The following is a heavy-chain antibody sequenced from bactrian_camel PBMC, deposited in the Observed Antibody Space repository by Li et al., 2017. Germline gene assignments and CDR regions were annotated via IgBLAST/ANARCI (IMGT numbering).Heavy chain of an antibody. V-gene: IGHV3S54*01. CDR1: GNAGSTNS. D-gene: IGHD4*01. CDR2: IYTGGHST. Sequence: HVQLVESGGGSAQSGGSLRLSCKYSGNAGSTNSVGWFRQAPGKGREGLAAIYTGGHSTYYADSVKGRFTVSEDNAKSTVDLQMNNLKPDDTATYYCAAKLCWVSGDYRYWGQGTQVTVS. CDR3: AAKLCWVSGDYRY. J-gene: IGHJ4*01.